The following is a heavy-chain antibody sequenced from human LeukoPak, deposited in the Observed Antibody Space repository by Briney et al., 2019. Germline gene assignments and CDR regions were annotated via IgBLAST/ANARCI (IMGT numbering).Heavy chain of an antibody. Sequence: GGSLTLSCAASGFTVSSNYMSWVRQAPGKGLEWVSVIYSGGSTYYADSVKRRFTISRDNSKNTLYLQMNSLRAEDTAVYYCARAFVQLERPGAFDIWGQGTMVTVSS. CDR2: IYSGGST. CDR1: GFTVSSNY. V-gene: IGHV3-53*01. J-gene: IGHJ3*02. D-gene: IGHD1-1*01. CDR3: ARAFVQLERPGAFDI.